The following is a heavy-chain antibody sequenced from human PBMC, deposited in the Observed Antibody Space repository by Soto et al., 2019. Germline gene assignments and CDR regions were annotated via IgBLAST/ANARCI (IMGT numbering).Heavy chain of an antibody. V-gene: IGHV3-30*18. D-gene: IGHD6-6*01. Sequence: GGSLRLSCAASGFTFSSYGMHWVRQAPGKGLEWVAVISYDGSNKYYADSVKGRFTISRDNSKNTLYLQMNSLRAEDTAVYYCAKDRVGPYSSSSFFDYWGQGTLVTVSS. J-gene: IGHJ4*02. CDR3: AKDRVGPYSSSSFFDY. CDR1: GFTFSSYG. CDR2: ISYDGSNK.